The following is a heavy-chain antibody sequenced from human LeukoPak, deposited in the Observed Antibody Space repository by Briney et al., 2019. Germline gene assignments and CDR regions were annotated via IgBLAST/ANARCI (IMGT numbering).Heavy chain of an antibody. CDR3: ARGAYSGSYYAFDI. CDR1: GYTFTGYY. CDR2: INPNSGGT. Sequence: VASVKVSCKASGYTFTGYYMHWVRQAPGQGLEWMGWINPNSGGTNYAQKFQGRVTMTRDTSISTAYMELSRLRSDDTAVYYCARGAYSGSYYAFDIWGQGTMVTVSS. V-gene: IGHV1-2*02. D-gene: IGHD1-26*01. J-gene: IGHJ3*02.